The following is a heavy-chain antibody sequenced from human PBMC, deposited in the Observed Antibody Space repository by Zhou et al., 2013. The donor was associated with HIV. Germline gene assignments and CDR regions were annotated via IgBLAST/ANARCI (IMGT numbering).Heavy chain of an antibody. Sequence: QVQLVQSGAEVKKPGASVKVSCKASGYTFTGYSIHWVRQAPGQGLEWMGWINPNSGGANYAQKFQGRVTMTRDTSISTAYMELSRLRSDDTAVYYCARANCRSSTSCRWFDPWGQGTLVTVSS. CDR2: INPNSGGA. D-gene: IGHD2-2*01. CDR1: GYTFTGYS. J-gene: IGHJ5*02. V-gene: IGHV1-2*02. CDR3: ARANCRSSTSCRWFDP.